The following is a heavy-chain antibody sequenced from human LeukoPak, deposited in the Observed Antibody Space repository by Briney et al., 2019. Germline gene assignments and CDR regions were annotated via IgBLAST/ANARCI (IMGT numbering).Heavy chain of an antibody. CDR1: GYTFTSYG. Sequence: GASVKVSCKASGYTFTSYGISWVRQAPGQGLEWMGWISAYNGNTNYAQKLQGRVTMTRDMSTSTVYMELSSLRSEDTAVYYCVRVDSTDAFHIWGQGTMVTVSS. CDR2: ISAYNGNT. D-gene: IGHD2/OR15-2a*01. CDR3: VRVDSTDAFHI. V-gene: IGHV1-18*01. J-gene: IGHJ3*02.